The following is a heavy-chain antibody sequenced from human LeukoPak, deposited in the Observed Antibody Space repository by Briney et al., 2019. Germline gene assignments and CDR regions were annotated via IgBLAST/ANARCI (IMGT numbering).Heavy chain of an antibody. CDR2: ISYDGSNK. V-gene: IGHV3-30*18. J-gene: IGHJ4*02. D-gene: IGHD2-15*01. CDR1: GFTFSSYG. CDR3: AKQLGYCSDGSCYFPY. Sequence: SGGSLRLSCAASGFTFSSYGMHWVRQAPGKGLEWVAVISYDGSNKYYADSVKGRFTISRDNSKNTLYLQMNSLRAEDTAVYYCAKQLGYCSDGSCYFPYWGQGTLVTVSS.